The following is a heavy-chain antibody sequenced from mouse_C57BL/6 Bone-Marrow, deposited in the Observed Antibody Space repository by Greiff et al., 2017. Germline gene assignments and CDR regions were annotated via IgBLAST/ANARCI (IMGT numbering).Heavy chain of an antibody. J-gene: IGHJ2*01. CDR1: GYAFTNYL. CDR3: ARSQITTVVAPYYFDY. CDR2: INPGSGGT. V-gene: IGHV1-54*01. D-gene: IGHD1-1*01. Sequence: VQLQESGAELVRPGTSVKVSCKASGYAFTNYLIEWVKQRPGQGLEWIGVINPGSGGTNYNEKFKGKATLTADKSSSTAYMQLSSLTSEDSAVYFCARSQITTVVAPYYFDYWGQGTILTVSS.